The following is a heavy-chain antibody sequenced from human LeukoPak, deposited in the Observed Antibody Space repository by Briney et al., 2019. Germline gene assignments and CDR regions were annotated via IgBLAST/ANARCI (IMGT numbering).Heavy chain of an antibody. D-gene: IGHD3-22*01. Sequence: GGSLRLSCAASGFTFSSYAMSWVRQAPGKGLEWVSAISGSGGSTYYADSVKGRFTISRDNSKNTLYLQMNSLRAEDTAVYYCAKDPRYHYDSSGYWVSDAFDIWGQGTMVTVSS. V-gene: IGHV3-23*01. CDR3: AKDPRYHYDSSGYWVSDAFDI. CDR2: ISGSGGST. J-gene: IGHJ3*02. CDR1: GFTFSSYA.